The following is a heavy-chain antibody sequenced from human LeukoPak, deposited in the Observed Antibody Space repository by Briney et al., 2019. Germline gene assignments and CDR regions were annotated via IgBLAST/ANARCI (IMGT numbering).Heavy chain of an antibody. V-gene: IGHV3-48*01. CDR2: ISASETSI. CDR3: VRDNLENQWLERSY. D-gene: IGHD6-19*01. Sequence: GGSLRLSCAASGFTFSTYRMNWVRQAPGKGLEWVSQISASETSIKYADSVRGRFTISRDNVKNSVYLQMNSLRAEDTAIYYCVRDNLENQWLERSYWGQGTLVTVSS. CDR1: GFTFSTYR. J-gene: IGHJ4*02.